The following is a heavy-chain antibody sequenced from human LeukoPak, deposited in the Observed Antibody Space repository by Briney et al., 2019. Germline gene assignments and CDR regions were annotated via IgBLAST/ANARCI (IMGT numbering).Heavy chain of an antibody. D-gene: IGHD4/OR15-4a*01. CDR2: ISWNSGSI. Sequence: GGSLRLSCAASGFTFDDYAMHWVRQAPGKGLEWVSGISWNSGSIGYADSVKGRFTISRDNAKNSLYLQMNSLRAEDTALYYCAKGSTYXXLXXXWFDXXXXGTLXTVSS. V-gene: IGHV3-9*01. J-gene: IGHJ5*02. CDR3: AKGSTYXXLXXXWFDX. CDR1: GFTFDDYA.